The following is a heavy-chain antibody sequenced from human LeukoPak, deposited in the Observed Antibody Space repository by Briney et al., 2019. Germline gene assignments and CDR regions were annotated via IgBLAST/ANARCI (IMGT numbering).Heavy chain of an antibody. V-gene: IGHV3-23*01. Sequence: GGSLRLSCAATGFTFSSHAMSWVRQAPGKGLEWVSAISGSGGNTYYADSVKGRFTISRDNSKNTLYLQMNSLRAEDTAVYYCAKDPILTGYYSTFDYWGQGTLVTVSS. CDR3: AKDPILTGYYSTFDY. CDR1: GFTFSSHA. J-gene: IGHJ4*02. D-gene: IGHD3-9*01. CDR2: ISGSGGNT.